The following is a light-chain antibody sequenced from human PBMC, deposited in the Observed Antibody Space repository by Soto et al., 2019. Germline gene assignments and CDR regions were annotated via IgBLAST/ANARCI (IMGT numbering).Light chain of an antibody. CDR2: GAS. Sequence: DIVMTQSPATLSVAPGERVTFSCRASQGVSRKLAWYQHKPGQAPRLLISGASTGATGIPDRFSGSGSGADFTLIISRLEPEDFAVYYCQQYGSSPLTFGGGTKVDI. V-gene: IGKV3-20*01. CDR3: QQYGSSPLT. CDR1: QGVSRK. J-gene: IGKJ4*01.